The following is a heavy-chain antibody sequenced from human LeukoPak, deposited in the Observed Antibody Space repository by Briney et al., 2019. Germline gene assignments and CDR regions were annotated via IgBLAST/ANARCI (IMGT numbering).Heavy chain of an antibody. D-gene: IGHD1-14*01. J-gene: IGHJ4*02. V-gene: IGHV4-34*01. CDR1: GGSFSGYY. CDR3: ARGGRRRDFDY. Sequence: KASETLSLTCAVYGGSFSGYYWSWIRQPPGKGLEWIGEINHSGSTNYNPSLKSRVTISVDTSKNQFSLKLSSVTAADTAVYYCARGGRRRDFDYWGQGTLVTVSS. CDR2: INHSGST.